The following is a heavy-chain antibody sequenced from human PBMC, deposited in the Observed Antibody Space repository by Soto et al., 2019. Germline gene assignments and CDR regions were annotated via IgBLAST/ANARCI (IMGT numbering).Heavy chain of an antibody. J-gene: IGHJ4*02. CDR3: ARATNTSFDS. V-gene: IGHV6-1*01. Sequence: SQTLSLTCVMSRDGFSSSSVAWNWFRQSPSRGLEWLGRTFYRSKWYSEYAVSVKSRITINPDASKNQFSLQLNSVSPEDTALYYDARATNTSFDSWGQGTLITV. CDR2: TFYRSKWYS. CDR1: RDGFSSSSVA.